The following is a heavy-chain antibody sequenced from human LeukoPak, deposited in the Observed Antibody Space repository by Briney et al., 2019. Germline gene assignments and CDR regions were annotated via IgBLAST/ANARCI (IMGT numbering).Heavy chain of an antibody. CDR1: GGTFSSYA. D-gene: IGHD4-23*01. V-gene: IGHV1-69*06. Sequence: GASVKVSCKASGGTFSSYAISWVRQAPGQGLEWMGGIIPIFGTANYAQKFQGRVTITADKSTSTACMELSSLRSEDTAVYYCASDNYGGNSSYWGQGTLVTVSS. CDR3: ASDNYGGNSSY. CDR2: IIPIFGTA. J-gene: IGHJ4*02.